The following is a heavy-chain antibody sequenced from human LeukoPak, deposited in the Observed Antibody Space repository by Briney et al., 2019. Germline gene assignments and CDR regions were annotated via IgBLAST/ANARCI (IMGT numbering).Heavy chain of an antibody. J-gene: IGHJ6*02. Sequence: GGSLRLSCAASGFTFSSYEMNWVRQAPGKGLEWVSYISSSGSTIYYADSVKGRFTISRDNAKNSLYLQMNSLRAEDTAVYYCARVRWGTSSYGMDVWGQGTTVTVSS. D-gene: IGHD2-2*01. CDR3: ARVRWGTSSYGMDV. CDR1: GFTFSSYE. CDR2: ISSSGSTI. V-gene: IGHV3-48*03.